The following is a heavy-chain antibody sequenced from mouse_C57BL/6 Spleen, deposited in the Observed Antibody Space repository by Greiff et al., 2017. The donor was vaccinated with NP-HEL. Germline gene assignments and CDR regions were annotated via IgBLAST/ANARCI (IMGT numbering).Heavy chain of an antibody. CDR1: GYAFTNYL. Sequence: QVQLKQSGAELVRPGTSVKVSCKASGYAFTNYLIEWVKQRPGQGLEWIGVINPGSGGTNYNEKFKGKATLTGDKSSSTAYMQLSSLTSKDSAVYFCAREGVYDYDGGYCAMDYWGQGTTVTVSS. J-gene: IGHJ4*01. CDR3: AREGVYDYDGGYCAMDY. V-gene: IGHV1-54*01. D-gene: IGHD2-4*01. CDR2: INPGSGGT.